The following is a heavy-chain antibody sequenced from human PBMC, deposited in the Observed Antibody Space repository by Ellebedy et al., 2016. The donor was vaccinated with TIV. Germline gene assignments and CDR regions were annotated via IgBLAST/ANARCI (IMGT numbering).Heavy chain of an antibody. CDR3: ARDPALPRGRFDT. J-gene: IGHJ5*02. Sequence: ESLKISCAASGFTFSDYYMSWIRQPPGKGLEWIGSIYYSGSAYYNPSLKSRVTVSVDTSKNQFSLNLSSVTAADTAVYYCARDPALPRGRFDTWGQGTLVTVSS. V-gene: IGHV4-38-2*02. CDR1: GFTFSDYY. CDR2: IYYSGSA.